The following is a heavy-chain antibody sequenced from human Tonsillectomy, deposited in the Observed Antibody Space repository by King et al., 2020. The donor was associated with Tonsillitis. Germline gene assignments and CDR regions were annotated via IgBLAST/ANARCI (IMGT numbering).Heavy chain of an antibody. CDR1: GFSLSTSGVG. CDR3: AHSPFGRGYFDL. V-gene: IGHV2-5*02. J-gene: IGHJ2*01. CDR2: PYWDDDE. D-gene: IGHD1-26*01. Sequence: TLKESGPTLVKPTQTLTLTCTFSGFSLSTSGVGVGWIRQPPWKALERLAPPYWDDDERSSPSLKSRLTITKDSSKSQVVLTMTNMDPVDTATYYCAHSPFGRGYFDLWGRGTLVTVSS.